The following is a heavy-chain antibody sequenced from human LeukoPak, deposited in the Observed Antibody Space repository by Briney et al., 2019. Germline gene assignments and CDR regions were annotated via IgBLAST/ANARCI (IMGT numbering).Heavy chain of an antibody. V-gene: IGHV4-61*02. J-gene: IGHJ5*02. CDR1: GGSVSSGSYY. D-gene: IGHD6-19*01. Sequence: PSETLSLTCTVSGGSVSSGSYYWSWIRQPAGKGLEWIGRIYTSGSTNYNPSLKSRVTISVDTSKNQFSLKLSSVTAADTAVYYCARGRSIAVAVNNWFDPWGQGTLVTVSS. CDR2: IYTSGST. CDR3: ARGRSIAVAVNNWFDP.